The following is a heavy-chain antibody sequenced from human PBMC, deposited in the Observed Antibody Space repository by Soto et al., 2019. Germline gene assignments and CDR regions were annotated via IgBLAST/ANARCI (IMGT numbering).Heavy chain of an antibody. Sequence: ETLSLTCAVSGGSITSYYWSWIRQPPGKGLEWIASIYYRGTTNRNPSLKSRVTISVDMSKNQFSLKLTSVTAADTAVYFCARLDTVANYFDYWGQGALVTVSS. CDR3: ARLDTVANYFDY. V-gene: IGHV4-59*01. J-gene: IGHJ4*02. CDR2: IYYRGTT. CDR1: GGSITSYY. D-gene: IGHD1-1*01.